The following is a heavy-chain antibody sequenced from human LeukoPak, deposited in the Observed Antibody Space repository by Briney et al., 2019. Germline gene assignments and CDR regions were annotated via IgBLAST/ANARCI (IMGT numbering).Heavy chain of an antibody. D-gene: IGHD5-24*01. V-gene: IGHV4-61*10. CDR2: IYASGST. CDR3: ARSKEMATLGPFDI. Sequence: KSSETLSLTCTVSGGSLSSGSDYWSWIRQSAGKGLEWIGRIYASGSTNYNPSLKSRVTISVDTSKNQFSLKLSSVTAADTAVYYCARSKEMATLGPFDIWGQGTMVTVSS. J-gene: IGHJ3*02. CDR1: GGSLSSGSDY.